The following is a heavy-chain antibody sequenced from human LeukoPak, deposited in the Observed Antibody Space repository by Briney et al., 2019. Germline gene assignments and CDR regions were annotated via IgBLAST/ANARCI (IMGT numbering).Heavy chain of an antibody. V-gene: IGHV1-18*01. D-gene: IGHD3-10*01. CDR2: ISAYNGNT. J-gene: IGHJ4*02. CDR3: ARSLDYDMVRGAVDY. Sequence: ASVKVSCKASGYTFTSYGISWVRKAPGQGHEWMGWISAYNGNTNYAQKLQGRVTMTTDTSTSTAYMELRSLRSDDTAVYYCARSLDYDMVRGAVDYWGQGTLVTVSS. CDR1: GYTFTSYG.